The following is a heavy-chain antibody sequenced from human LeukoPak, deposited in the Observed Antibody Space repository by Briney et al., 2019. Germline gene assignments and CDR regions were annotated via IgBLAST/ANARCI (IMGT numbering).Heavy chain of an antibody. CDR2: INWSGVST. Sequence: TGGSLRLSCAASEFTFDDYGMSWVRRVPGKGLEWVADINWSGVSTTYADSVKGRFTISRDNAKNSLDLQMNSLKAEDTASYYCARRSCSGGNCYRWFDLWGQGTLVTISS. CDR3: ARRSCSGGNCYRWFDL. CDR1: EFTFDDYG. V-gene: IGHV3-20*04. D-gene: IGHD2-15*01. J-gene: IGHJ5*02.